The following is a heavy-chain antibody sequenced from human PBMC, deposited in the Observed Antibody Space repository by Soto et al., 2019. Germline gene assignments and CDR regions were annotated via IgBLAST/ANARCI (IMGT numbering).Heavy chain of an antibody. D-gene: IGHD2-2*01. V-gene: IGHV1-3*01. CDR2: INAGNGNT. CDR3: ARDKTVVVPAATYYYYYMDA. Sequence: GASVKVSCKASGYTFTSYAMHWVRQAPGQRLEWMGWINAGNGNTKYSQKFQGRVTITRDTSASTAYMELSSLRSEDTAVYYCARDKTVVVPAATYYYYYMDAWGKGTTVTVSS. CDR1: GYTFTSYA. J-gene: IGHJ6*03.